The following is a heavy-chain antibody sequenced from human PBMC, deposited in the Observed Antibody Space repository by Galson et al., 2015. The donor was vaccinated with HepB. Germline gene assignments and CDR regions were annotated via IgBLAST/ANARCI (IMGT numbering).Heavy chain of an antibody. CDR2: INTNTGNP. CDR1: GYTFTSYA. Sequence: SVKVSCKASGYTFTSYAMNWVRQAPGQGLEWMGWINTNTGNPTYAQGFTGRFVFSLDTSVSTVYLQIGDLKAEDTGVYFCARDKATIDFDYWGQGTLVTVSS. CDR3: ARDKATIDFDY. V-gene: IGHV7-4-1*01. D-gene: IGHD5-12*01. J-gene: IGHJ4*02.